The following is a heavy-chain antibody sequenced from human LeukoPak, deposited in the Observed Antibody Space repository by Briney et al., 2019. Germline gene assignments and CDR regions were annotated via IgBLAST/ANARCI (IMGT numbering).Heavy chain of an antibody. CDR2: IYPGDSDT. D-gene: IGHD2-2*01. CDR3: ARVYCSSTSCQDKDYYYYMDV. J-gene: IGHJ6*03. Sequence: GESLKISCKGSGYSFTSYWIGSVRQMPGKGLEWMGIIYPGDSDTRYSPSFQGQVTISADKSISTAYLQWSSLKASDTAMYYCARVYCSSTSCQDKDYYYYMDVWGKGTTVTVSS. V-gene: IGHV5-51*01. CDR1: GYSFTSYW.